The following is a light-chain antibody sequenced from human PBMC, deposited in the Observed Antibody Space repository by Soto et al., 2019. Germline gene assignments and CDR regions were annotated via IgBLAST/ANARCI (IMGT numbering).Light chain of an antibody. CDR2: DAS. J-gene: IGKJ1*01. Sequence: DIQMTQSPSTLSASVVDRVTIACRASQSISSWLAWYQQKPGKAPKLLIYDASSLESGVPSRFSGSGSGTEFTLTISSLQPDDFATYYCQQSYSTPPTFGQGTKV. CDR3: QQSYSTPPT. CDR1: QSISSW. V-gene: IGKV1-5*01.